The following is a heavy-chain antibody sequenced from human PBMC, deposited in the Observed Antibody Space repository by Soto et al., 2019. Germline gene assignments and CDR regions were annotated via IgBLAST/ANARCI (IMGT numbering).Heavy chain of an antibody. CDR2: ISGYNGNT. CDR1: GYTFTNYG. J-gene: IGHJ6*02. CDR3: AGVVQAPDTYSGMDV. Sequence: QVQVVQSGDEVKKPGASVKVSCKASGYTFTNYGFSWVRQAPGQGLEWMGWISGYNGNTKYAEKFQGRVTMTTDTSTSTAHMELRRLRSDDKAVYYCAGVVQAPDTYSGMDVWGQGTAVTVSS. V-gene: IGHV1-18*01. D-gene: IGHD2-15*01.